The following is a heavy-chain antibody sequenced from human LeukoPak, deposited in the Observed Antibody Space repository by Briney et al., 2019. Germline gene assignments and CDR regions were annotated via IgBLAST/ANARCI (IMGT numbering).Heavy chain of an antibody. Sequence: PGGSLRLSCAASGFTFSSYEMSWVRQAPGKGLEWVSYINHSGGTIHYADSVKGRFTISRDNAKNSLYLQMNSLRAEDTAVYYCATTSARGNPHYFDSWGQGTLVTVSS. D-gene: IGHD6-6*01. J-gene: IGHJ4*02. CDR1: GFTFSSYE. CDR2: INHSGGTI. CDR3: ATTSARGNPHYFDS. V-gene: IGHV3-48*03.